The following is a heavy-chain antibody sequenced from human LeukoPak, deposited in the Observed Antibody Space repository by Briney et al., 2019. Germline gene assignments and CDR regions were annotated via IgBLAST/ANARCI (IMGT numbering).Heavy chain of an antibody. V-gene: IGHV1-46*01. CDR1: GYXFTAYY. J-gene: IGHJ3*01. CDR3: ARASPLLHDSFDV. CDR2: INPSGGFT. Sequence: ASVKVSCKASGYXFTAYYIHWVRQAPGQGLQWMGIINPSGGFTSSAQKFQGRVTMTSDTSTSTVYMEVSRLTSEDTAVYYCARASPLLHDSFDVWGQGTRVTVSS. D-gene: IGHD3-10*01.